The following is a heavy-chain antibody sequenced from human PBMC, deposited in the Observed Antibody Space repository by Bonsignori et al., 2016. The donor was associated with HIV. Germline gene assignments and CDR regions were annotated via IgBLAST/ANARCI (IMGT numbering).Heavy chain of an antibody. CDR1: GGSISSSSYY. V-gene: IGHV4-39*07. J-gene: IGHJ4*02. D-gene: IGHD3-10*01. Sequence: SETLSLTCTVSGGSISSSSYYWGWIRQPPGKGLEWIGSIYYSGSTYYNPSLKSRVTISVDTSKNQFSLKLSSVTAADTAVYYCASHPRDRLWFGELWGDYWGQGTLVTVSS. CDR2: IYYSGST. CDR3: ASHPRDRLWFGELWGDY.